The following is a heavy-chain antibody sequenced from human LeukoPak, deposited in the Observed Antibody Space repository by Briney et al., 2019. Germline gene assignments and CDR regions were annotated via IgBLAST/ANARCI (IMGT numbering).Heavy chain of an antibody. V-gene: IGHV3-23*01. CDR1: GFSFGSYG. D-gene: IGHD3-22*01. J-gene: IGHJ1*01. CDR2: ITPNADRT. CDR3: AIMHGYYDGSGYWVQ. Sequence: GGSLRLSCAASGFSFGSYGMSWVRQAPGKGLEWVSFITPNADRTSYADSVEGRFTISRDNPRNTLYMQMNSLRDEDTALYYCAIMHGYYDGSGYWVQWGQGTLVTVSS.